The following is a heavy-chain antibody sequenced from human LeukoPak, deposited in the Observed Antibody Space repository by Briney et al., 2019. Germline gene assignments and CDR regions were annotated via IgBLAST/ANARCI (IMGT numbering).Heavy chain of an antibody. CDR3: AREHRSTYYYAD. V-gene: IGHV4-30-4*01. CDR2: IYYSWST. D-gene: IGHD3-22*01. Sequence: PSETLSLTCTVSGGSINNPDYYWTWIRQPPGKGLEWIGYIYYSWSTYYSPSLKSRVTISISTSRNRFSLALDSVTAADTAVYYWAREHRSTYYYADWGRGTLVTVSS. CDR1: GGSINNPDYY. J-gene: IGHJ4*02.